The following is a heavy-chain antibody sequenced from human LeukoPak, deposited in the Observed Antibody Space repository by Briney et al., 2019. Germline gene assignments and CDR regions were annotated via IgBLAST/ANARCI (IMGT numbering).Heavy chain of an antibody. Sequence: PSETLSLTCTVSGGSISSYYWSWIRQPPGKGLEWIGYIYYSGSTNYNPSLKSRVTISVDTSKNQFSLKLSSVTAADTAVYYCARHSVEMAGTWDYWGQGTLVTVPS. D-gene: IGHD5-24*01. J-gene: IGHJ4*02. CDR3: ARHSVEMAGTWDY. CDR2: IYYSGST. V-gene: IGHV4-59*08. CDR1: GGSISSYY.